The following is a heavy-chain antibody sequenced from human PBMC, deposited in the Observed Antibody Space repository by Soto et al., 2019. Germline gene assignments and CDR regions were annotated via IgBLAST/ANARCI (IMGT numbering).Heavy chain of an antibody. D-gene: IGHD7-27*01. CDR1: GFTFSSYW. J-gene: IGHJ3*02. CDR3: ARIDMGMGAFDI. CDR2: INSDGSST. Sequence: GGSLRLSCAASGFTFSSYWMHWVRQAPGKGLVWVSRINSDGSSTSYADSVKGRFTISRDNAKNTLYLQMNSLRAEDTAVYYWARIDMGMGAFDIWGQGTMVTVSS. V-gene: IGHV3-74*01.